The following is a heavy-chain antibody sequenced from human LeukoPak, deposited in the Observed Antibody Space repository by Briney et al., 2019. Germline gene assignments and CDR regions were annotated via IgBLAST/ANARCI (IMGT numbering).Heavy chain of an antibody. V-gene: IGHV3-48*03. J-gene: IGHJ6*02. CDR1: GFTFSSYE. CDR2: ISNSGSTI. Sequence: GGSLRLSCAASGFTFSSYEMNWVRQAPGKGLEWVSYISNSGSTIYYADSVKGRFTISRDNAKNSLYLHMSSLRAEDTAVYYCARSGYYYYGLDVWGQGTTVTVSS. CDR3: ARSGYYYYGLDV.